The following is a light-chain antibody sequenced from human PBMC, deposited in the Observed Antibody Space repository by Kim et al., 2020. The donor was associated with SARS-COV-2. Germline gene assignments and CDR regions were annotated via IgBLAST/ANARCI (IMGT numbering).Light chain of an antibody. CDR1: QTVARF. CDR2: DAA. Sequence: EIVLTQSPATLSLSPGARATLSCRASQTVARFLAWYQQRPGQAPRLLIYDAASRASSVPARFSGSGSGTNFTLSINSLEPEDFALYYCQQRSNWPRTFGQGTKLEI. V-gene: IGKV3-11*01. CDR3: QQRSNWPRT. J-gene: IGKJ2*01.